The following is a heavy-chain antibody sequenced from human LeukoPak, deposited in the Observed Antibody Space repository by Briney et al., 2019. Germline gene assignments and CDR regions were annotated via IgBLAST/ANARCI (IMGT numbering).Heavy chain of an antibody. V-gene: IGHV3-33*08. Sequence: PGRSLRLSCAASGFTFSSYGMHWVRQAPGKGLEWVAVIWYDGSNKYYADSVKGRFTISRDNSKNTLYLQMNSLRAEDTAVYYCARAGYSYGSLDYWGQGTLVTVSS. CDR3: ARAGYSYGSLDY. D-gene: IGHD5-18*01. CDR2: IWYDGSNK. J-gene: IGHJ4*02. CDR1: GFTFSSYG.